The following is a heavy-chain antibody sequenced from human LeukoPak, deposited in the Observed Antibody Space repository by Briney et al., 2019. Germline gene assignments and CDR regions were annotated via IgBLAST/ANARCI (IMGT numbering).Heavy chain of an antibody. D-gene: IGHD2-2*01. V-gene: IGHV3-30*02. CDR1: GFTFSDEG. CDR3: ARDKDCSTNNCYFYPGH. CDR2: IHVDANEI. Sequence: GGSRRPSGAGPGFTFSDEGMHGVRPAPGKGREGVSLIHVDANEIYYADSVKGRFTISRDSSKNTLHLQMNSLRPDDTAVYYCARDKDCSTNNCYFYPGHWGQGTLVTVSS. J-gene: IGHJ4*02.